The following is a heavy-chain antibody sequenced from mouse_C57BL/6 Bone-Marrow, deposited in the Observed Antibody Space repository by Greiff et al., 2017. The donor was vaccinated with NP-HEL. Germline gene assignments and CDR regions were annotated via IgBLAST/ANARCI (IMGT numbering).Heavy chain of an antibody. CDR2: IHPSDSDT. J-gene: IGHJ3*01. V-gene: IGHV1-74*01. D-gene: IGHD2-13*01. CDR3: AVGYSDITWFAY. Sequence: QVQLQQPGAELVKPGASVKVSCKASGYTFTSYWMHWVKQRPGQGLEWIGRIHPSDSDTNYNPKFKGKATLTVDKSSSTAYMKLSSLTAEDSAVYYCAVGYSDITWFAYWGQGTLVTVSA. CDR1: GYTFTSYW.